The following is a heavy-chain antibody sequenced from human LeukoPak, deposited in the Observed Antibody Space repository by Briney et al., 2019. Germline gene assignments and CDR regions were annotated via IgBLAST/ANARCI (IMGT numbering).Heavy chain of an antibody. CDR1: GFTFSTYA. D-gene: IGHD2-2*02. CDR3: AKASHGGRYCSSTSCYTWDWFDP. CDR2: ISFDGKNK. Sequence: HPGGSLRLSCAASGFTFSTYAIHWVRQAPGKGLEWVTVISFDGKNKYYADSVKGRFTISRDNSKNTLYLQMNSLRAEDTAVYYRAKASHGGRYCSSTSCYTWDWFDPWGQGTLVTVSS. J-gene: IGHJ5*02. V-gene: IGHV3-30*04.